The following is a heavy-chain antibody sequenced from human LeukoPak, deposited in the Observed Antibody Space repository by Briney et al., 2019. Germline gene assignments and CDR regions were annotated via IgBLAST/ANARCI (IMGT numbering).Heavy chain of an antibody. Sequence: GGSLRLSCAASEFSVGSNYMTWVRQAPGKGLEWVSLIYSGGSTYYADSVKGRFTISRDNSKNTLYLQMNSLRAEDTAVYYCAIEQWLSYWGQGTLVTVSS. D-gene: IGHD6-19*01. CDR3: AIEQWLSY. V-gene: IGHV3-66*01. CDR1: EFSVGSNY. CDR2: IYSGGST. J-gene: IGHJ4*02.